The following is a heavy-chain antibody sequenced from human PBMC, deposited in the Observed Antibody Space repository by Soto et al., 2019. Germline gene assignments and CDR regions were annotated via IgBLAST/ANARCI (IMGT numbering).Heavy chain of an antibody. CDR3: ARDYGFVGYGMDV. J-gene: IGHJ6*02. D-gene: IGHD3-3*01. Sequence: SETLSLTCTVSGGSISSGGYYWSWVRQHPGKGLEWIGYIYYSGSTYYNPSLKSRVTISVDTSKNQFSLKLSSVTAADTAVYYCARDYGFVGYGMDVWGQGTTVTVSS. V-gene: IGHV4-31*03. CDR2: IYYSGST. CDR1: GGSISSGGYY.